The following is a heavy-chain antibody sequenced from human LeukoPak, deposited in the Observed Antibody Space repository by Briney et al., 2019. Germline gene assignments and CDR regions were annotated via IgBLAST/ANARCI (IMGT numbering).Heavy chain of an antibody. Sequence: SETLSLTCTVSGGSISSYYWSWIRQPAGKGLEWIGRIYTSGSTNYNPSLKSRVTMSVDTSKNQFSLKLSSVTAADTAVYYCASSKVVPAAMGYYYYYYGMDVWGQGTTVTVSS. CDR2: IYTSGST. V-gene: IGHV4-4*07. D-gene: IGHD2-2*01. J-gene: IGHJ6*02. CDR3: ASSKVVPAAMGYYYYYYGMDV. CDR1: GGSISSYY.